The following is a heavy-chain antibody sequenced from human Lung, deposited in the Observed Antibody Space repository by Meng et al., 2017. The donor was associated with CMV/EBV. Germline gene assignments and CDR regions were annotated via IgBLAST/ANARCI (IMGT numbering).Heavy chain of an antibody. D-gene: IGHD6-25*01. Sequence: GSLRLSCAAHDGSFSVYYWSWIRQPPGKGLEWIGEINHSGSTNYNPYLKSRVAMSVDTSKNQLSLRLNSVTAADTAVYYCARECSGSSRFGYYGMDVWGQGTTVTVSS. V-gene: IGHV4-34*01. CDR1: DGSFSVYY. CDR3: ARECSGSSRFGYYGMDV. CDR2: INHSGST. J-gene: IGHJ6*02.